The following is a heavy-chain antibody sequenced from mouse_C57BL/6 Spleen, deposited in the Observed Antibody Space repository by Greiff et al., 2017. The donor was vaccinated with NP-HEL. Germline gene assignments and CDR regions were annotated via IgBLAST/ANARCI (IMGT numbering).Heavy chain of an antibody. CDR1: GFTFSSYG. J-gene: IGHJ2*01. V-gene: IGHV5-6*01. CDR2: ISSGGSYT. CDR3: ARHTDYGSRGYFDY. D-gene: IGHD1-1*01. Sequence: EVKLVESGGDLVKPGGSLKLSCAASGFTFSSYGMSWVRQTPDKRLEWVATISSGGSYTYYPDSVKGRFTISRDNAKNTLYLQMSSLKSEDTAMYYCARHTDYGSRGYFDYWGQGTTLTVSS.